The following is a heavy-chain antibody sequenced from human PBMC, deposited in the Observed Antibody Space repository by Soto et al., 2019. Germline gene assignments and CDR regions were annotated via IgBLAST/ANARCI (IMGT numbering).Heavy chain of an antibody. CDR2: IYYSGST. J-gene: IGHJ4*02. Sequence: SETLSLTCTVSGGSISSYYWSWIRQPPGKGLEWIGYIYYSGSTNYNPSLKSRVTISVDTSKNQFSLKLSSVTAADTAVYYCARERSIAAAVTSGFDYWGQGTLVTVSS. D-gene: IGHD6-13*01. CDR3: ARERSIAAAVTSGFDY. CDR1: GGSISSYY. V-gene: IGHV4-59*01.